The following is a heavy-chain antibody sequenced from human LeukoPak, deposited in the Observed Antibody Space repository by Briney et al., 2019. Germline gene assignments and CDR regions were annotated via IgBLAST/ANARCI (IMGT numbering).Heavy chain of an antibody. V-gene: IGHV3-21*01. Sequence: GGSLRLSCSASGFTFSDYDMNWVRQAPGKGLEWVSSISYLSSHVYYGDSVKGRFSISRDNAKNSLYLQMNSLGAEDTAVYYCARDGTWGYYMDVWGKGTTVTVSS. J-gene: IGHJ6*03. CDR1: GFTFSDYD. CDR3: ARDGTWGYYMDV. CDR2: ISYLSSHV. D-gene: IGHD2-15*01.